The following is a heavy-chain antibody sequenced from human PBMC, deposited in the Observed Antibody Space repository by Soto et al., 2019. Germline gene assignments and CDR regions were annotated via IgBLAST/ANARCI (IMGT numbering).Heavy chain of an antibody. CDR1: GGSFSGYY. D-gene: IGHD4-17*01. V-gene: IGHV4-34*01. CDR3: ARGRLLYPIRNPPDDYGDYLFYYYYYMDV. Sequence: SETLSLTCAVYGGSFSGYYWSWIRQPPGKWLEWIGEINHSGSTNYNPSLKSRVTISVDTSKNQFSLKLSSVTAADTAVYYCARGRLLYPIRNPPDDYGDYLFYYYYYMDVWGKGTTVT. CDR2: INHSGST. J-gene: IGHJ6*03.